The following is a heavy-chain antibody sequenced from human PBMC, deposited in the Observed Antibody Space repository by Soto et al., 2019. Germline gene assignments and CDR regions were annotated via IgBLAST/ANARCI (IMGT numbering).Heavy chain of an antibody. J-gene: IGHJ6*03. Sequence: GGSLRLSCAASGFIFSSSAMSWVRQAPGKGLEWVSAISGSGSSTFYADSVKGRFTISRDNSKNTLYLQMSSLRAEDTAIYYCAKVSPMVRGVKGHMDVWGKGTTVTVSS. CDR3: AKVSPMVRGVKGHMDV. CDR1: GFIFSSSA. CDR2: ISGSGSST. D-gene: IGHD3-10*01. V-gene: IGHV3-23*01.